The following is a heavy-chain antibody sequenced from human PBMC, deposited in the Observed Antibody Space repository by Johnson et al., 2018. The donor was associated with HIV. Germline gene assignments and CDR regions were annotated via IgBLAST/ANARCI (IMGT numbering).Heavy chain of an antibody. CDR3: ARDVASVYGSGDHAFDI. D-gene: IGHD3-10*01. Sequence: QVQLVESGGGLVQPGGSLRLSCAASGFTFSSYAMHWVRQAPGKGLEWVAVISYDGSNKYYADSVKGRFTISRDNSKNTLYLQMGRLRVEDMAVYYCARDVASVYGSGDHAFDIWGQGTMVTVSS. CDR2: ISYDGSNK. J-gene: IGHJ3*02. CDR1: GFTFSSYA. V-gene: IGHV3-30*14.